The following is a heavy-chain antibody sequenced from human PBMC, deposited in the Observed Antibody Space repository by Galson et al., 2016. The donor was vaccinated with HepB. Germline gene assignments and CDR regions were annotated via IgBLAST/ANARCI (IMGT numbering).Heavy chain of an antibody. CDR2: INNDGSNT. CDR1: GFTFSSYW. D-gene: IGHD4-17*01. CDR3: ARGGYGDYGTVGDDY. J-gene: IGHJ4*02. V-gene: IGHV3-74*03. Sequence: SLRLSCAASGFTFSSYWMNWIRQAPGKGLVWVSRINNDGSNTTYADSVKGRFTISRDNAKNTLYLQMNSLRAEDTAVYYCARGGYGDYGTVGDDYWGQGTLVTVSS.